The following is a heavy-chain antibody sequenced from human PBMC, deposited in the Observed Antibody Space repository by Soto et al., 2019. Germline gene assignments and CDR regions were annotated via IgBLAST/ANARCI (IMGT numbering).Heavy chain of an antibody. Sequence: PSETLSLTCTVSGGSITSSYWSWIRRPPGKGLEWIGYIYYSGSTNYNPSLKSRVTISVDTSKNQFSLKLSSVTAADTAVYYCARGANRLRYFDWLLYHWGQGTLVTVSS. J-gene: IGHJ4*02. V-gene: IGHV4-59*01. CDR3: ARGANRLRYFDWLLYH. D-gene: IGHD3-9*01. CDR2: IYYSGST. CDR1: GGSITSSY.